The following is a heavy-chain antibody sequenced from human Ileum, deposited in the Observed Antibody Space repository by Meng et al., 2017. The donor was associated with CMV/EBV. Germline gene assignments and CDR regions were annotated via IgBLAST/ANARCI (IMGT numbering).Heavy chain of an antibody. J-gene: IGHJ5*02. CDR1: GFTFSNYE. CDR3: ASPGRGFLEWLSP. Sequence: GESLKISCAASGFTFSNYEMNWVRQAPGKGLEWVSYINDNGKTIYYADSVKGRFTISRDNAKNSLYLQMDNLRAEDTAIYYCASPGRGFLEWLSPWDQGTLVTVSS. D-gene: IGHD3-3*01. CDR2: INDNGKTI. V-gene: IGHV3-48*03.